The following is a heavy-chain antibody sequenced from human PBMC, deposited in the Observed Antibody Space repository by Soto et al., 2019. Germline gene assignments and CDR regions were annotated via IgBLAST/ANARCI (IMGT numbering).Heavy chain of an antibody. CDR1: GDSVSSNSAT. CDR3: ARATRTWFDP. J-gene: IGHJ5*02. CDR2: TYYRSKWYN. V-gene: IGHV6-1*01. D-gene: IGHD4-17*01. Sequence: PSHTRSLTCAISGDSVSSNSATCNWIRQSPSRGLEWLGRTYYRSKWYNEYAVSVKSRITINPDTSKNQFSLQLNSVTPEDTAVYYCARATRTWFDPWGQRTLVTVSS.